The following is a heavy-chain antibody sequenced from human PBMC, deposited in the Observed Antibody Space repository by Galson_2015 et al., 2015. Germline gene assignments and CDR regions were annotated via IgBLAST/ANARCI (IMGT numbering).Heavy chain of an antibody. V-gene: IGHV3-53*01. J-gene: IGHJ6*02. D-gene: IGHD6-19*01. CDR1: GFSVNSDY. CDR3: ARVAGQLPYYYGMDV. CDR2: IYSETMT. Sequence: SLRLSCAASGFSVNSDYISWVRQAPGKGLEWVSIIYSETMTYYADSVMGRFTISRDNSRKTVHLQMDRLRGDDTAVYYCARVAGQLPYYYGMDVWGQGTTVTVSS.